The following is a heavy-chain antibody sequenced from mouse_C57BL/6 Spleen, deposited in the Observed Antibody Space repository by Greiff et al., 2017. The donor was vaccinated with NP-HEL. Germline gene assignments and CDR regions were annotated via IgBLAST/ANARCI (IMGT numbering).Heavy chain of an antibody. Sequence: EVQLVESGGGLVQPKGSLKLSCAASGFTFNTYAMHWVRQAPGKGVEWVARIRSKSSNYATYYADSVKDRFTISRDDSQSMLYLQMNNLKTEDTAMYYCVREGPSLLFFAYWGQGTLVTVSA. CDR2: IRSKSSNYAT. CDR3: VREGPSLLFFAY. D-gene: IGHD1-2*01. V-gene: IGHV10-3*01. CDR1: GFTFNTYA. J-gene: IGHJ3*01.